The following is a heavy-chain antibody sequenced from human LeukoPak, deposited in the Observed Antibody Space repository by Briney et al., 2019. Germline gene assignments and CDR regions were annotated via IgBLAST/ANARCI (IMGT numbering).Heavy chain of an antibody. CDR2: ISWTSGNI. D-gene: IGHD3-16*01. CDR1: GFTFSSYG. CDR3: AKDINVGTRGGFFDY. J-gene: IGHJ4*02. V-gene: IGHV3-9*01. Sequence: PGGSLRLSCAASGFTFSSYGMHWVRQAPGKGLEWVSGISWTSGNIGYADSLKGRFTISRDNAKNSLYLQMNSLRAEDTALYYCAKDINVGTRGGFFDYWGQGTLVTVSS.